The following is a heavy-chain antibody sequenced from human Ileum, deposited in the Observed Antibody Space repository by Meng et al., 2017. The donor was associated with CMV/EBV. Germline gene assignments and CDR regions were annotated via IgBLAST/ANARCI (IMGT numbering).Heavy chain of an antibody. V-gene: IGHV1-8*01. J-gene: IGHJ5*02. Sequence: QLQLGQPGAEVKKPGASVKVSCKSSGYTFTSSDVNWVRQATGQGLEWMGWMSPNTGNTGYAHKFKGRVTMTRNTSISTAYMELSSLRSEDTAVYYCARGWVLETWGQGTLVTVSS. D-gene: IGHD1-26*01. CDR1: GYTFTSSD. CDR2: MSPNTGNT. CDR3: ARGWVLET.